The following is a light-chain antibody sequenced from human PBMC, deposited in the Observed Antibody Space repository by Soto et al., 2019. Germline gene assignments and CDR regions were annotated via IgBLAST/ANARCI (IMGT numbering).Light chain of an antibody. V-gene: IGKV1-5*01. CDR2: DAS. Sequence: DIQMTQSPSTLSASVGDRVTITCRASQSISSWLAWYQQKPGKAPKLLIYDASSLESGVPSRFSGSGSGTEFTLTISSLPPDDFATYYCQQHNSYSWTFGQATKV. CDR3: QQHNSYSWT. CDR1: QSISSW. J-gene: IGKJ1*01.